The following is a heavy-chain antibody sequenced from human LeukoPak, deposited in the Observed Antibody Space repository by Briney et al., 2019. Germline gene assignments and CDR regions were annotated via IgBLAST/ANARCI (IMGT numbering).Heavy chain of an antibody. CDR2: IYYSGST. D-gene: IGHD3-9*01. J-gene: IGHJ5*02. CDR3: ARVVEGYFDWFED. V-gene: IGHV4-39*07. CDR1: GGSISSSSYY. Sequence: SETLSLTCTVSGGSISSSSYYWGWIRQPPGKGLEWIGSIYYSGSTYYNPSLKSRVTISVDMSKNQFSLKLSSVTAADTAVYYCARVVEGYFDWFEDWGQGTLVTVSS.